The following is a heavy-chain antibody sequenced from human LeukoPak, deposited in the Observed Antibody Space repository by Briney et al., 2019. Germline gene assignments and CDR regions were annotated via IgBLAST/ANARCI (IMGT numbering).Heavy chain of an antibody. D-gene: IGHD3-10*01. CDR3: AKDGEVSWFGPESY. CDR2: ISLDGSNK. CDR1: GFTFSSYG. Sequence: GRSLRLSCAASGFTFSSYGMLWVRQAPGKGLEWVALISLDGSNKDYAESVKGRFTISRDSSKNTLYLQMNSLRAEDTAVYYCAKDGEVSWFGPESYWGQGTLVAVSS. V-gene: IGHV3-30*18. J-gene: IGHJ4*02.